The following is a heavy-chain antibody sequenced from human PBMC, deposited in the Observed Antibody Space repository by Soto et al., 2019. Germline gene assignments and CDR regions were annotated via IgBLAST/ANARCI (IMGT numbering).Heavy chain of an antibody. D-gene: IGHD5-18*01. CDR2: VYSSGTT. CDR1: GGSFTSYW. J-gene: IGHJ4*02. V-gene: IGHV4-4*07. Sequence: WETLSLTCSVSGGSFTSYWRSWIRQPAGKGLEWIGRVYSSGTTDYNASLNSRATLSVETYKNQFSLKPSSVTAAETAVYYWARDIGAYAYEEGYWGQGSQVTVSS. CDR3: ARDIGAYAYEEGY.